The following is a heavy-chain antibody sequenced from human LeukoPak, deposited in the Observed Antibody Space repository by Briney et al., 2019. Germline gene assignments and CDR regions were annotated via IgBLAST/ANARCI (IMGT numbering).Heavy chain of an antibody. CDR2: ISGSGGST. Sequence: GGSLRLSCAASGFTFSNYAMSWVRQAPGKGLEWVSVISGSGGSTDYADSVKGRFTISRDNSKNTLYLQMNSLRAEDTALYYCAKDRLSMVRGVLDYWGQGTLVTVSS. CDR1: GFTFSNYA. V-gene: IGHV3-23*01. D-gene: IGHD3-10*01. CDR3: AKDRLSMVRGVLDY. J-gene: IGHJ4*02.